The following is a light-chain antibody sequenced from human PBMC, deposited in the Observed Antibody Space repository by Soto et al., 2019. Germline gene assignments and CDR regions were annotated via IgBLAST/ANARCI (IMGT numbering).Light chain of an antibody. CDR2: GAS. CDR1: QSVSSSY. Sequence: EIVLTQSPGTLSLSPGERATLSCRASQSVSSSYLAWYQQKPGQAPRLLIYGASNRATGIPDRFSGSGSGTDFTLTISGLEPEDVAVYYCQQYGSSPRTFGQGTKVEIK. J-gene: IGKJ1*01. CDR3: QQYGSSPRT. V-gene: IGKV3-20*01.